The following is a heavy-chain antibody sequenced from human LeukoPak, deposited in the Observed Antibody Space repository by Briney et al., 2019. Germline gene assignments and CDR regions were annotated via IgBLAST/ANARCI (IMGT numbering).Heavy chain of an antibody. CDR1: GYTFTSYA. D-gene: IGHD6-19*01. CDR2: INTNTGNP. J-gene: IGHJ6*02. CDR3: ARDLKAVAGDYYYYYGMDV. Sequence: ASVKVSCKASGYTFTSYAVNWVRQAPGQGLEWMGWINTNTGNPTYAQGFTGRFVFSLDTSVSTAYLQISSLKAEDTAVYYCARDLKAVAGDYYYYYGMDVWGQGTTVTVSS. V-gene: IGHV7-4-1*02.